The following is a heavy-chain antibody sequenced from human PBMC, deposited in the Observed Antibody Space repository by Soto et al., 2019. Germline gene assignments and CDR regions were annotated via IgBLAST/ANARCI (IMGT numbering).Heavy chain of an antibody. V-gene: IGHV4-34*01. J-gene: IGHJ4*02. CDR2: INHSGST. Sequence: PSETLSLTCAVYGGSFSGYYWSWIRQPPGKGLEWIGEINHSGSTNYNPSLKSRVTISVDTSKNQFSLKLSSVTAADTAVYYCARVCPQNYDILTGYPPHFDYWGQGTLVTVSS. CDR1: GGSFSGYY. D-gene: IGHD3-9*01. CDR3: ARVCPQNYDILTGYPPHFDY.